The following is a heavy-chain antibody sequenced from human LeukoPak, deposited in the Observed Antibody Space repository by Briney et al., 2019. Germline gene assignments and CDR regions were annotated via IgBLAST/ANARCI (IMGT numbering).Heavy chain of an antibody. J-gene: IGHJ4*01. CDR3: ATLQISSGWYSFDY. CDR1: GFTFSSYS. Sequence: GGSLRLSCAASGFTFSSYSMNWVRQAPGKGLEWVSSISSSGSYIYYADSVKGRFTISRDNAKNSLYLQMNSLRAEDTAVYYCATLQISSGWYSFDYWGQEPWSPSPQ. V-gene: IGHV3-21*01. D-gene: IGHD6-19*01. CDR2: ISSSGSYI.